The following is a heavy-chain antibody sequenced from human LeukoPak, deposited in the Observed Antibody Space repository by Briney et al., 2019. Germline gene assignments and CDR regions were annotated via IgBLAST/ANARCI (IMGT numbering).Heavy chain of an antibody. CDR2: INHSGST. J-gene: IGHJ3*02. CDR1: GGSFSGYY. Sequence: SETLSLTCAVNGGSFSGYYWSWIRQPPGKGLEWIGEINHSGSTNYNPSPKSRVTISVDTSKNQFSLKLSSVTAADTAVYYCARMGRYYDSSGYYYEDLGAFDIWGQGTMVTVSS. V-gene: IGHV4-34*01. D-gene: IGHD3-22*01. CDR3: ARMGRYYDSSGYYYEDLGAFDI.